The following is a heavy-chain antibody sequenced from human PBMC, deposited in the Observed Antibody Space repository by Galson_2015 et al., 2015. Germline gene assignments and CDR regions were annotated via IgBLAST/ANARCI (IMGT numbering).Heavy chain of an antibody. CDR2: ISSSSSYI. D-gene: IGHD6-19*01. V-gene: IGHV3-21*01. Sequence: SLRLSCAASGFTFSSYSMNWVRQAPGKGLEWVSSISSSSSYIYYADSVKGRFTISRDNAKNSLYLQMNSLRAEDTAVYYCAREVAGTRGNWFDPWGQGTLVTVSS. CDR1: GFTFSSYS. J-gene: IGHJ5*02. CDR3: AREVAGTRGNWFDP.